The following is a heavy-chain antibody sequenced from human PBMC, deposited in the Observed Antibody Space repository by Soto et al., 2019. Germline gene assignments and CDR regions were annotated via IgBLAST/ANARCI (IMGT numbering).Heavy chain of an antibody. J-gene: IGHJ5*02. CDR1: GFTFSSYW. V-gene: IGHV3-74*01. CDR3: ARDRHYDFWSGSPFDWFDP. CDR2: INSDGSST. Sequence: PGGSLRLSCAASGFTFSSYWMHWVRQAPGKGLVWVSRINSDGSSTSYADSVKGRFTISRDNAKNTLYLQMNSLRAEDTAVYYCARDRHYDFWSGSPFDWFDPWGQGTLVTVS. D-gene: IGHD3-3*01.